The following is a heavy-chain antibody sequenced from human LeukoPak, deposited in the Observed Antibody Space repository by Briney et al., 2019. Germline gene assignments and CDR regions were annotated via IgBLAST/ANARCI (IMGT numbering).Heavy chain of an antibody. J-gene: IGHJ6*02. D-gene: IGHD2-2*01. CDR3: ARDHCSSTSCYDYGMDV. CDR1: GFTFSSYW. V-gene: IGHV3-7*01. CDR2: IKQDGSEK. Sequence: GGSLRLSCAASGFTFSSYWMSWVRQAPGKGLEWVANIKQDGSEKYYVDSVKGRFTISRDIAKNSLYLQMNSLRAEDTAVYYCARDHCSSTSCYDYGMDVWGQGTTVTVSS.